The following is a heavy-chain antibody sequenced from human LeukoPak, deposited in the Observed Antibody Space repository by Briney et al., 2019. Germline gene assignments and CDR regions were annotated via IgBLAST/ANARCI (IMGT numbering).Heavy chain of an antibody. CDR1: GGSISSGGYY. V-gene: IGHV4-30-2*01. CDR3: ARDEYSSSKSV. Sequence: PSETLSLTCTVSGGSISSGGYYWSWIRQPPGKGLEWIGYIYHSGSTYYSPSLKSRVTISVARSKNQFSLKLSSVTAAGTAVYYCARDEYSSSKSVWGQGTLVTVSS. CDR2: IYHSGST. D-gene: IGHD6-6*01. J-gene: IGHJ4*02.